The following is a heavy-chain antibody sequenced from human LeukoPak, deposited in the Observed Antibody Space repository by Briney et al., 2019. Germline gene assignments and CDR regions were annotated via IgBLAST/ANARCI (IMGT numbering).Heavy chain of an antibody. CDR1: DGSFSGYY. D-gene: IGHD2-8*01. V-gene: IGHV4-59*08. CDR2: IYYSGST. J-gene: IGHJ4*02. CDR3: ARLRGYCTNGVCSYYFDY. Sequence: SETLSLTCTVYDGSFSGYYWSWIRQPPGKGLEWIGYIYYSGSTNYNPSLKSRVTISVDTSKNQFSLKLSSVTAADTAVYYCARLRGYCTNGVCSYYFDYWGQGTLVTVSS.